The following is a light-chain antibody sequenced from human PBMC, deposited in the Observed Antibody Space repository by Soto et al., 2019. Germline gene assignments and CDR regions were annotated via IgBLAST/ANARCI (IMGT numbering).Light chain of an antibody. Sequence: EIVLTQSPATLSLSPGERATLSCRASQSVSNYLAWYQQKPGQAPRLLIYDTSNRATGIPARVSGRGSGTDFTLTIIILEPEDVAVYYCQQRSNWPRTYGQGTKPEIK. J-gene: IGKJ2*01. V-gene: IGKV3-11*01. CDR3: QQRSNWPRT. CDR2: DTS. CDR1: QSVSNY.